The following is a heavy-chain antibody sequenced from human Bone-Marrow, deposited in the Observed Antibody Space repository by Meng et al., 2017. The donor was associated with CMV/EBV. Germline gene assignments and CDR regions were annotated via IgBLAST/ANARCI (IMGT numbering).Heavy chain of an antibody. D-gene: IGHD2-2*01. J-gene: IGHJ4*02. CDR2: IYYSGST. V-gene: IGHV4-39*07. CDR3: ARESVGVPAAYDY. Sequence: GSLRLSCNVSGGSISSSSYYWGWIRQPPGKGLEWIGSIYYSGSTYYNPSLKSRVTISVDTSKNQFSLKLSSVTAADTAVYYCARESVGVPAAYDYWGRGTLVTVSS. CDR1: GGSISSSSYY.